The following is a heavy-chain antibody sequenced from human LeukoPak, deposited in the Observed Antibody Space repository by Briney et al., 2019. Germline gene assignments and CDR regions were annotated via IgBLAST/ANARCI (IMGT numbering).Heavy chain of an antibody. Sequence: ASVKVSCKASGCTFTSYYMHWVRHAPGQGLEWMGIINPSGGSTSYAQKFQGRVTMTRDTSTSTVYMELSSLRSEDTAVYYCAREEDGFGWGDYYYYYGMDVWGQGTTVTVSS. CDR2: INPSGGST. D-gene: IGHD3-10*01. J-gene: IGHJ6*02. CDR3: AREEDGFGWGDYYYYYGMDV. V-gene: IGHV1-46*01. CDR1: GCTFTSYY.